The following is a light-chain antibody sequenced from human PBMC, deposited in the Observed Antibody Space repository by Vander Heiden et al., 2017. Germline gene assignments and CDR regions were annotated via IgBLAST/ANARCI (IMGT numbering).Light chain of an antibody. J-gene: IGLJ2*01. CDR1: GSNIGSTY. CDR3: GTWDTSLSVVV. V-gene: IGLV1-51*01. Sequence: QSVLTQPRYVSAAPGPKVTITCSGSGSNIGSTYVSWYQQLPGTAPKLRIYDNNKRPSGIPDRFSGSKSGTSATLGITGVQTGDEADYYCGTWDTSLSVVVFGGGTKLTVL. CDR2: DNN.